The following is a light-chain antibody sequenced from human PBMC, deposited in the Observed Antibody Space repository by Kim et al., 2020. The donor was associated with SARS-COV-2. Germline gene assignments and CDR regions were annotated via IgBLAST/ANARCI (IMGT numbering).Light chain of an antibody. V-gene: IGKV1-5*03. CDR2: VAS. J-gene: IGKJ1*01. Sequence: ASQGDRATISCRASQTVSTYLAWYQQKPGKAPSLLIYVASTLETGIPARFIGSGSGTEFTLTIDSLQPDDFAAYYCQHYSNFPYTFGQGTKVDIK. CDR3: QHYSNFPYT. CDR1: QTVSTY.